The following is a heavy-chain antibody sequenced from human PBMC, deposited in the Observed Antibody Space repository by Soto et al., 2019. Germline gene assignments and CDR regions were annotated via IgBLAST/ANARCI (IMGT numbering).Heavy chain of an antibody. CDR2: IGPESGAT. Sequence: ASVKVSCKASGYNFTGHYIHWVRQAPEQGPEWMGEIGPESGATRYAQKFQGRVSMTRDMSTTTVYMELNNLSPDHTAVYYCGRGRSGQIVVFYWGQGTPVTVSS. D-gene: IGHD1-26*01. CDR3: GRGRSGQIVVFY. CDR1: GYNFTGHY. J-gene: IGHJ4*02. V-gene: IGHV1-2*02.